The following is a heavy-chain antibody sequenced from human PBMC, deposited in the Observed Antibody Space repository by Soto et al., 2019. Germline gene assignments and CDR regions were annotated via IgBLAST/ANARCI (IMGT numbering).Heavy chain of an antibody. CDR3: GIASASRMLRGVIII. Sequence: PSETLSLTCPVSGGSISSDNRCSWVRQPAGKGLEWIGEMYHSGNTNYNPSLKSRVTISVDKSKNQFSMKMTAVTAADTALYYCGIASASRMLRGVIIIWDQRTKLTVSS. CDR2: MYHSGNT. V-gene: IGHV4-4*02. CDR1: GGSISSDNR. D-gene: IGHD3-10*01. J-gene: IGHJ4*02.